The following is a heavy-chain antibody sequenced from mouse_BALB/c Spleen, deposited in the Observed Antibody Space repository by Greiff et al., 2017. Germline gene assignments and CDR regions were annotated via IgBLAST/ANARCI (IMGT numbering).Heavy chain of an antibody. CDR2: ISYSGST. D-gene: IGHD2-1*01. J-gene: IGHJ3*01. V-gene: IGHV3-2*02. CDR1: GYSITSDYA. Sequence: ESGPGLVKPSQSLSLTCTVTGYSITSDYAWNWIRQFPGNKLEWMGYISYSGSTSYNPSLKSRISITRDTSKNQFFLQLNSVTTEDTATYYCARPHVGGNYFAYWGQGTLVTVSA. CDR3: ARPHVGGNYFAY.